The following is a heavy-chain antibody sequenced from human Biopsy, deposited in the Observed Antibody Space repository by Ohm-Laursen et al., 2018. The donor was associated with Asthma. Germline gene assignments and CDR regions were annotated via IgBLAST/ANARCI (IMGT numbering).Heavy chain of an antibody. V-gene: IGHV1-69*01. D-gene: IGHD6-19*01. CDR1: GGTFSNFA. Sequence: SSVKVSCKAPGGTFSNFAISWVRQAPGQGLEWLGGIMTVFGITNYAQKFQGRVTITADESTSTAYMEVTSLRSEDTAIYYCARCQVGYSSGWSLLLKKIYYSGMDVWGQGTAVTVSS. CDR2: IMTVFGIT. CDR3: ARCQVGYSSGWSLLLKKIYYSGMDV. J-gene: IGHJ6*02.